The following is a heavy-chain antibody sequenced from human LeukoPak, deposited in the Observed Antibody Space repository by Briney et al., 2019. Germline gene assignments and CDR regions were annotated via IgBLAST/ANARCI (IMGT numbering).Heavy chain of an antibody. D-gene: IGHD4-23*01. Sequence: ASVKVSCKASGYTFTGYYMHWVRQAPGQGLEWMGWINPNSGGTNYAQKFQGRVTMTRDTSISTAYMELSRLRSDDTAVYYCARLSTVVMGKPFDYWGQGTLVTVSS. CDR2: INPNSGGT. CDR3: ARLSTVVMGKPFDY. J-gene: IGHJ4*02. CDR1: GYTFTGYY. V-gene: IGHV1-2*02.